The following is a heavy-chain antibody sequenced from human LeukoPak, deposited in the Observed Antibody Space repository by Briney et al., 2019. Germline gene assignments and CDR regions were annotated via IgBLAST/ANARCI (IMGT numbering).Heavy chain of an antibody. J-gene: IGHJ3*02. CDR2: IYTSGST. CDR1: GGSISSYY. CDR3: ARAGYYYGSGPSFDI. D-gene: IGHD3-10*01. Sequence: SETLPLTCTVSGGSISSYYWSWIRQPPGKGLEWIGYIYTSGSTNYNPSLKSRVTISVDTSKNQFSLKLSSVTAADTAMYYCARAGYYYGSGPSFDIWGQGTMVTVSS. V-gene: IGHV4-4*09.